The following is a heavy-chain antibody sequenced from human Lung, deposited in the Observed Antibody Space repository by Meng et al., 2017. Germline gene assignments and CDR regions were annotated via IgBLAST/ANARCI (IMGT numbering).Heavy chain of an antibody. J-gene: IGHJ4*02. CDR1: GYNFPDYW. Sequence: ASVKVSCKPSGYNFPDYWLHWVRRAPGQGLEWRGRIDPKSGDTHYAQSFQGRVTMTGDTSISTAYMELSGLRSDDTAMYYCVRDEDISAAGKLFGDYWGQGTLVTVSS. CDR3: VRDEDISAAGKLFGDY. D-gene: IGHD6-13*01. CDR2: IDPKSGDT. V-gene: IGHV1-2*06.